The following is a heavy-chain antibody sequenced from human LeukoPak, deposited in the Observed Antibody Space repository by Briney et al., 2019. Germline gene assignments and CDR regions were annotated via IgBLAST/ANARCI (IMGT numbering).Heavy chain of an antibody. V-gene: IGHV3-23*01. CDR3: AKLILD. Sequence: PGGSLRLSCAASGFTLSSSAMSWVRQAPGKGLEWVSVMTEGGATYYADSVRGRFIISRDNSKNMVYLQMNSLRVDDTAVYYCAKLILDWGQGTLVTVSS. J-gene: IGHJ4*02. D-gene: IGHD2-15*01. CDR1: GFTLSSSA. CDR2: MTEGGAT.